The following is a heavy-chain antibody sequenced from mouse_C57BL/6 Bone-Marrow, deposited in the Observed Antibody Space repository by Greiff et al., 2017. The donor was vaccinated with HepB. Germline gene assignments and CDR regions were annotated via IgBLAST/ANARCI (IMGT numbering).Heavy chain of an antibody. CDR1: GYAFTNYL. V-gene: IGHV1-54*01. CDR3: ARGGSSGGPY. Sequence: QVQLKESGAELVRPGTSVKVSCKASGYAFTNYLIEWVKQRPGQGLEWIGVINPGSGGTNYNEKFKGKATLTADKSSSTAYMQLSSLTSEDSAVYFCARGGSSGGPYWGQGTLVTVSA. J-gene: IGHJ3*01. D-gene: IGHD3-2*02. CDR2: INPGSGGT.